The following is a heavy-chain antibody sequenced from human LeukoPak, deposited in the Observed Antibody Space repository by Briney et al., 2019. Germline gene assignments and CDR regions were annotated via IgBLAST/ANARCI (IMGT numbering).Heavy chain of an antibody. Sequence: SETLSLTCTVSGCTISSYYWSWIRQPPGKGLEWIGYIYYSGETNYNPSLKSRVTISVDTSKNQFSLKLSSVTAADTAVYYCARSGYSYGLVDYWGQGTLVTVSS. CDR1: GCTISSYY. CDR3: ARSGYSYGLVDY. CDR2: IYYSGET. D-gene: IGHD5-18*01. V-gene: IGHV4-59*01. J-gene: IGHJ4*02.